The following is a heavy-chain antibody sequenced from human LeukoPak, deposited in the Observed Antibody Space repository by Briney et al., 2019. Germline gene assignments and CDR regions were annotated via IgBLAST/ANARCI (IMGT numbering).Heavy chain of an antibody. D-gene: IGHD6-19*01. Sequence: GGSLRLSCAASGFTFSGYWMSWVRQAPGKGLEWVANINQDGSEKYYVDSVKGRFTISRDNAKNSLFLQMGSLRVEDTAVYYCAKENSSGWYRYYYYGMDVWGQGTTVTVSS. CDR1: GFTFSGYW. J-gene: IGHJ6*02. CDR2: INQDGSEK. CDR3: AKENSSGWYRYYYYGMDV. V-gene: IGHV3-7*01.